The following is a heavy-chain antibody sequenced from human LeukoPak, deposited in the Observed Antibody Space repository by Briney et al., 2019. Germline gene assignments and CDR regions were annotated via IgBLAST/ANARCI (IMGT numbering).Heavy chain of an antibody. Sequence: GGSLRLSCAASGFTFSSYSMNWVRQAPGKGLEWVSSISSSSSYIYYADSVKGRFTISRDNAKNSLYLQMNSLRVEDTAVYYCAKGASIHVTGPDFWGPGTLVTVSS. V-gene: IGHV3-21*04. CDR2: ISSSSSYI. J-gene: IGHJ4*02. CDR1: GFTFSSYS. D-gene: IGHD3-9*01. CDR3: AKGASIHVTGPDF.